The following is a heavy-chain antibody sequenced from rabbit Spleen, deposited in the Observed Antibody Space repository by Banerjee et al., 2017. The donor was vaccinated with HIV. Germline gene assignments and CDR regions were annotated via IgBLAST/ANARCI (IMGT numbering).Heavy chain of an antibody. Sequence: QSLEESGGGLVQPEGSLTLTCTASGFSFSSSYYMCWVRQAPGKGLEWITCIDAGFSSSTYYATWAKGRFTISKTSSTTVTLQMTSLTAADTATYFCARDTGTSFSTYGMDLWGQGTLVTVS. CDR3: ARDTGTSFSTYGMDL. J-gene: IGHJ6*01. CDR2: IDAGFSSST. D-gene: IGHD8-1*01. CDR1: GFSFSSSYY. V-gene: IGHV1S40*01.